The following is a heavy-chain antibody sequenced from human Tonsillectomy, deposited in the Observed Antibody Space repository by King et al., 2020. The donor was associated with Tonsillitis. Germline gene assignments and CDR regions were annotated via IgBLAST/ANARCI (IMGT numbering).Heavy chain of an antibody. J-gene: IGHJ6*02. CDR3: ATPGHDILTGYYKNFNYGMDV. CDR1: GGSISSSSYY. V-gene: IGHV4-39*07. D-gene: IGHD3-9*01. CDR2: FYYSGST. Sequence: QLQESGPGLVKPSETLSLTCTVSGGSISSSSYYWGWIRQPPGKGLEWIGNFYYSGSTYYNPSLKSRVTISVDTSKNQFSLKLSSVTAADTAVYYCATPGHDILTGYYKNFNYGMDVWGQGTTVTVSS.